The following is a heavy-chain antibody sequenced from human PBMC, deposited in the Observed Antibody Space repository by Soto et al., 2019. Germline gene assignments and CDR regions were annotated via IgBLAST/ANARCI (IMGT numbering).Heavy chain of an antibody. CDR2: ISGSGGRK. CDR3: AKDGYNWKPAVSPFDY. V-gene: IGHV3-23*01. Sequence: GGSLRLSCAASGFTFSSYAMSWVRQAPGKGLEWVSGISGSGGRKYYADSVKGRFTISRDNSKNTLYLQMNSLRAEDTAVYYCAKDGYNWKPAVSPFDYWGQGTLVTVSS. CDR1: GFTFSSYA. D-gene: IGHD1-20*01. J-gene: IGHJ4*02.